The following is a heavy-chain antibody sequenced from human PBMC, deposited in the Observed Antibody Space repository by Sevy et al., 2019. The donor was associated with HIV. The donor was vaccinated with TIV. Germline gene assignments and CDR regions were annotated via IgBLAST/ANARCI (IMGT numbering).Heavy chain of an antibody. Sequence: GGSLRLSCAASGFTFSSYSMNWVRQAPGKGLEWVSSISSSSRYIYYADSVKGRFTISRDNAKNSLYLQMNSLRAEDTGVYYCARDKWTGATTGVDYWGRGTLVTVSS. J-gene: IGHJ4*02. CDR2: ISSSSRYI. D-gene: IGHD1-26*01. CDR1: GFTFSSYS. V-gene: IGHV3-21*01. CDR3: ARDKWTGATTGVDY.